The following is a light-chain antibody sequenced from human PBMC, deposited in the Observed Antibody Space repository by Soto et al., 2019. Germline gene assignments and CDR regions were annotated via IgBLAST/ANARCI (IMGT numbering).Light chain of an antibody. CDR3: QQRSNWPPTIT. V-gene: IGKV3-11*01. Sequence: EIVLTQSPATPSLSPGERATLSCRASQTVNSYLAWYQQKPGQAPRLLIYDTSNRATGIPARFSGSGSGTDFTLTITSLEPEDFAVYYCQQRSNWPPTITFGQGTRLEIK. J-gene: IGKJ5*01. CDR2: DTS. CDR1: QTVNSY.